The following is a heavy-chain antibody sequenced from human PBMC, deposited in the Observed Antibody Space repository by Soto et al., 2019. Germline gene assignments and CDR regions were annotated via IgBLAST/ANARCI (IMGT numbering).Heavy chain of an antibody. CDR3: ARYCSGGSCCDGCVY. Sequence: QLQLQESGPGLVKPSETLSLTCTVSGGSISSSSYDWGWIRQPPGKGLEWIGSIYYSGSTYYNPSLKSRVTISVDTSKNQFSLKLSSVTAADTAVYYCARYCSGGSCCDGCVYWGQGTLVTVSS. J-gene: IGHJ4*02. CDR1: GGSISSSSYD. V-gene: IGHV4-39*01. CDR2: IYYSGST. D-gene: IGHD2-15*01.